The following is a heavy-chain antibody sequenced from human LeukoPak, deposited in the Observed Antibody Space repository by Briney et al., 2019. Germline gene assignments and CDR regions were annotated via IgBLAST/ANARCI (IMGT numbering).Heavy chain of an antibody. Sequence: GSLRLSCAASGFTFDDYAMHWIRQPPGKGLEWIGYIYYSGSTNYNPSLKSRVTISVDTSKNQFSLKLSSVTAADTAVYYCARTYYDYVCDYWGQGTLVTVSS. CDR1: GFTFDDYA. V-gene: IGHV4-59*01. CDR3: ARTYYDYVCDY. CDR2: IYYSGST. D-gene: IGHD3-16*01. J-gene: IGHJ4*02.